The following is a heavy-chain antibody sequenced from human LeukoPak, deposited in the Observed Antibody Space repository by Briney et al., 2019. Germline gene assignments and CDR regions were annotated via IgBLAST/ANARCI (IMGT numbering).Heavy chain of an antibody. CDR1: GFTFSSYS. D-gene: IGHD2-15*01. CDR2: ISSSSSYI. V-gene: IGHV3-21*01. Sequence: GGSLRLSCAASGFTFSSYSMNWVRQAPGKELEWVSSISSSSSYIYYADSVKGRFTISRDNAKNSLYLQMNSLRAEDTAVYYCAILADYDAFDIWGQGTMVTVSS. J-gene: IGHJ3*02. CDR3: AILADYDAFDI.